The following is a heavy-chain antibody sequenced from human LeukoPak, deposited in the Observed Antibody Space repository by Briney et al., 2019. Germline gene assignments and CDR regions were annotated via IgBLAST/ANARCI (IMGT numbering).Heavy chain of an antibody. CDR2: ISGSGGST. CDR3: AKDRGLYGEVY. D-gene: IGHD4-17*01. J-gene: IGHJ4*02. V-gene: IGHV3-23*01. Sequence: TGGSLRLSCAASGFTFSSYGMSWVRQAPGKGLEWVSAISGSGGSTYYADSVKGRFTISRDNSKNTLYLQMNSLRAEDTAVYYCAKDRGLYGEVYWGQGTLVTVSS. CDR1: GFTFSSYG.